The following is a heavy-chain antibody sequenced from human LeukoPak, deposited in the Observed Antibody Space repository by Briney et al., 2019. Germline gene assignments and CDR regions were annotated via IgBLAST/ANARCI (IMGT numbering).Heavy chain of an antibody. Sequence: PGGSLRLSCAASGFTFSSYSMNWVRQAPGKGLEWASSISSSSSYIYYADSVKGRFTISRDNAKNSLYLQMNSLRAEDTAVYYCATSPGAVAGTTGGYWGQGTLVTVSS. CDR2: ISSSSSYI. CDR1: GFTFSSYS. V-gene: IGHV3-21*01. D-gene: IGHD6-19*01. J-gene: IGHJ4*02. CDR3: ATSPGAVAGTTGGY.